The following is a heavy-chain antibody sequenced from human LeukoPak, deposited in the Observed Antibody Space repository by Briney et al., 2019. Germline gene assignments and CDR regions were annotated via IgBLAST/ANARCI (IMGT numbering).Heavy chain of an antibody. CDR2: IWYDGSNK. D-gene: IGHD3-22*01. Sequence: GRSLRLSCAASGFTFSSYGMHWVRQAPGKGLEWVAVIWYDGSNKYYADSVKGRFTISRDNSKNTLYLQMNSLRAEDTAVYYCAKGGADDSSGADAFDIWGQGTMVTVSS. V-gene: IGHV3-33*06. CDR1: GFTFSSYG. CDR3: AKGGADDSSGADAFDI. J-gene: IGHJ3*02.